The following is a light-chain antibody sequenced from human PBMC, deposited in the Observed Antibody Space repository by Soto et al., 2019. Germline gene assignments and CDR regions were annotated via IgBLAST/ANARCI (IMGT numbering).Light chain of an antibody. Sequence: DIQMTQSPSSASASVGDRVTITCRASQSISSYLNWYQQKPGKAPKLLIYAASSLQSGVPSRFSGSGSGTDFTLTISSLQPEDFATYYCQQSYSTPPLTFGGGTKVDIK. CDR1: QSISSY. J-gene: IGKJ4*01. CDR2: AAS. V-gene: IGKV1-39*01. CDR3: QQSYSTPPLT.